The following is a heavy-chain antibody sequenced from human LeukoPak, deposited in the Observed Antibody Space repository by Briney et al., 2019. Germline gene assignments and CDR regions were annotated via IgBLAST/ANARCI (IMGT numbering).Heavy chain of an antibody. CDR2: ISAYNGNT. CDR1: GYTFSNYE. D-gene: IGHD3-22*01. Sequence: ASVKVSCKASGYTFSNYEISWVRQAPGQGLEWMGCISAYNGNTNYAQKFQDRVTMTTDTSTSTAYMELTSLRSDDTAVYYCARDLTHRRDYDNSGYQIVPAFWGQGTLVTVSS. V-gene: IGHV1-18*01. J-gene: IGHJ4*02. CDR3: ARDLTHRRDYDNSGYQIVPAF.